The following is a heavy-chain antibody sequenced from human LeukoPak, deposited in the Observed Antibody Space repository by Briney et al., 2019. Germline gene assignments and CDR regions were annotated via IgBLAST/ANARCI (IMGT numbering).Heavy chain of an antibody. J-gene: IGHJ4*02. CDR3: ARVWSSGYEFGY. CDR1: GYSFTNSW. Sequence: NHGESLKISRKGSGYSFTNSWIGWVRQMPGKGLEWMGIIYPADSDTRYSPSFQGQVAISADKSITTAYLQWSSLKASDTAMYYCARVWSSGYEFGYWGQGTLVTVSS. V-gene: IGHV5-51*01. CDR2: IYPADSDT. D-gene: IGHD5-12*01.